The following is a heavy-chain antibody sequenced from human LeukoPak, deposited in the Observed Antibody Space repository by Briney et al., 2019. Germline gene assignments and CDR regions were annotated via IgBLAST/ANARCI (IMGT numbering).Heavy chain of an antibody. J-gene: IGHJ4*02. CDR2: ISSSADKT. CDR3: AKTASSSGE. V-gene: IGHV3-23*01. Sequence: GGSLRLSCAASGFTFSTTGMSWVRQAPGKGLEWDSGISSSADKTYYTDSVKGRFSVFRDNSRNTLYLQMNNLRVGDTALYYCAKTASSSGEWGQGTLVTVSS. CDR1: GFTFSTTG. D-gene: IGHD6-6*01.